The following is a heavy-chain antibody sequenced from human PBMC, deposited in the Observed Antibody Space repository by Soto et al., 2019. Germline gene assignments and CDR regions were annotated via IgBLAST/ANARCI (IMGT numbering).Heavy chain of an antibody. Sequence: GGSLRLSGAASTSTFSRDGMNWVRRAPGKVLDWISFISPSGVTIYYADSVRCRFTSSRENAKNSLFLQMNTLRDDDTAVYYWVGGGTPAATIVHXWGQGTLVAVSX. CDR1: TSTFSRDG. D-gene: IGHD5-12*01. V-gene: IGHV3-48*02. CDR3: VGGGTPAATIVHX. CDR2: ISPSGVTI. J-gene: IGHJ4*02.